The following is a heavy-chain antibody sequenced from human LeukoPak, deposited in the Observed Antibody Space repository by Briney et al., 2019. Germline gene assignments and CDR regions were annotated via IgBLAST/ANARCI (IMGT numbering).Heavy chain of an antibody. CDR3: ARGHRGGFGELFVRLRIKKQYYFDY. Sequence: SETLSLTCTVSGYFISSGYYWGWIRQPPGKGLQWIGSIHHSGSTYYNPSLKSRVTISVDTSKNQFSLKLSSVTAADTAVYYCARGHRGGFGELFVRLRIKKQYYFDYWGQGTLVTASS. J-gene: IGHJ4*02. CDR1: GYFISSGYY. V-gene: IGHV4-38-2*02. D-gene: IGHD3-10*01. CDR2: IHHSGST.